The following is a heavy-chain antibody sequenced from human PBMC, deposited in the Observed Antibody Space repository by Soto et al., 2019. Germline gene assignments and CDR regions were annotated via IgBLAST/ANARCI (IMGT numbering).Heavy chain of an antibody. CDR3: AIVRAVGLVDY. J-gene: IGHJ4*02. Sequence: QVQLVQSGAEGKNPGASVKVSCKASGYTFTSYGISWVRQAPGQGLEWMGWISAYNGNTKYAQKLQGRVTMTTDTSTSTAYMEVRSLRSADTAVYYCAIVRAVGLVDYWGQGTLVTVSS. CDR2: ISAYNGNT. CDR1: GYTFTSYG. D-gene: IGHD6-19*01. V-gene: IGHV1-18*01.